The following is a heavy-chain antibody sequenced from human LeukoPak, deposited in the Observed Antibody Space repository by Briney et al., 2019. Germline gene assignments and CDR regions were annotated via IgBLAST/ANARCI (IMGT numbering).Heavy chain of an antibody. Sequence: TGGSLRLSCTASGFTFGDYAMSWFRQAPGKGLEWVGFIRSKAYGGTTEYAASVKGRFTISRDDSKSIAYLQMNSLKTEDTAVYYCTREEGSSWYNAVALAFDYWGQGALVTVSS. D-gene: IGHD6-13*01. V-gene: IGHV3-49*03. J-gene: IGHJ4*02. CDR3: TREEGSSWYNAVALAFDY. CDR2: IRSKAYGGTT. CDR1: GFTFGDYA.